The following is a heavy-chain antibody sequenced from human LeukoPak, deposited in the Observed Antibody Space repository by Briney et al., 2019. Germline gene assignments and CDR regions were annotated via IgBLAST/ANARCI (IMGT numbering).Heavy chain of an antibody. CDR3: TRGAGWLIDY. V-gene: IGHV4-59*01. D-gene: IGHD3-16*01. CDR2: FHNSGTS. Sequence: SSETLSLTCTVSDDSISDYYRGWIRQPPGKGLEWIGYFHNSGTSTYNPSLKSRVTISADTSKNQISLKLNSLTTADTAVYYCTRGAGWLIDYWGQGILVTVS. J-gene: IGHJ4*02. CDR1: DDSISDYY.